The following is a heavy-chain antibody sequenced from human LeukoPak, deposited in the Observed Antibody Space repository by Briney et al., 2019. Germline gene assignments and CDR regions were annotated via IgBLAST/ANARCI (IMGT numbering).Heavy chain of an antibody. CDR3: VRHLGANTWMGNWFDP. D-gene: IGHD1-1*01. CDR1: GGSFSGYY. CDR2: INHSGST. J-gene: IGHJ5*02. V-gene: IGHV4-34*01. Sequence: SETLSLTCPVYGGSFSGYYWSWIRQPPGKGLEWIGEINHSGSTNYNPSLKSRVTISVDTSRNQFSLKLNSVTAADTAIYYRVRHLGANTWMGNWFDPWGQGTLVTVSS.